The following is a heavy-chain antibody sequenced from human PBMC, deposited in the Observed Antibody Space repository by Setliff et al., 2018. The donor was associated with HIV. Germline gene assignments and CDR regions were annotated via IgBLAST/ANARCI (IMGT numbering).Heavy chain of an antibody. CDR2: INHSGST. D-gene: IGHD2-2*01. V-gene: IGHV4-34*01. CDR1: GGSFSGYY. Sequence: SETLSLTCAVYGGSFSGYYWTWIRQPPGKGLEWIGEINHSGSTNYNPSLKSRVTISIDMFKNQFSLNMSSVTAADTAVYYCARHNCGTTACYGVVVWGPGTMVTVSS. CDR3: ARHNCGTTACYGVVV. J-gene: IGHJ3*01.